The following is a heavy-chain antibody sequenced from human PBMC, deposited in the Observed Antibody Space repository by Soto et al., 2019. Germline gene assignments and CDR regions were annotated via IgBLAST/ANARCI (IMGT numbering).Heavy chain of an antibody. CDR2: INAGNGNT. J-gene: IGHJ4*02. V-gene: IGHV1-3*01. CDR3: ARGGLATRSPHS. Sequence: ASVKGSCKAAGYAFTSYAMHWVRQAPGQRLEWMGWINAGNGNTKYSQKCHGRVTITRDTSASTAYMELSSLRSEDTAVYYCARGGLATRSPHSRGQGHLVTVSS. CDR1: GYAFTSYA. D-gene: IGHD1-1*01.